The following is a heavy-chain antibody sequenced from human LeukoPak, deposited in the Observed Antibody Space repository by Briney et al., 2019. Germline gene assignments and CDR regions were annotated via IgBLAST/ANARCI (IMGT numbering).Heavy chain of an antibody. D-gene: IGHD6-19*01. V-gene: IGHV4-34*01. CDR3: ARGWQWLFDFDY. CDR1: GGSFSGYY. Sequence: SETLSLTCAVYGGSFSGYYWSWIRQPPGKGLEWIGEINHSGSTNYNPSLKSRVTISVDTSKNQFSLKLSSVTAADTAVYYCARGWQWLFDFDYWGQGTLVTVSS. CDR2: INHSGST. J-gene: IGHJ4*02.